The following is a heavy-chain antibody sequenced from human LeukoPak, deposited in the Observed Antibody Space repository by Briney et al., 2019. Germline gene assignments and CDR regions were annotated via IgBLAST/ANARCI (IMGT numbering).Heavy chain of an antibody. CDR1: GYTFTGYY. V-gene: IGHV1-2*02. Sequence: ASVKVSCKASGYTFTGYYMHWVRQAPGQGLVWMGWINPNSGGTNYAQKFQGRVTMTRDTSISTAYMELSRLRSDDTAVYYCARFSRYCSGGSCYTAGNWFDPRGQGTLVTVSS. CDR3: ARFSRYCSGGSCYTAGNWFDP. CDR2: INPNSGGT. J-gene: IGHJ5*02. D-gene: IGHD2-15*01.